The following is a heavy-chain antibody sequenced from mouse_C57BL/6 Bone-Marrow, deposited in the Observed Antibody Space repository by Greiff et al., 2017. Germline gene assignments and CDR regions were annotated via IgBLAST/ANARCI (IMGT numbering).Heavy chain of an antibody. J-gene: IGHJ2*01. V-gene: IGHV1-7*01. CDR2: INPRSGYT. CDR3: ARPPNSGPYYFDY. D-gene: IGHD1-3*01. CDR1: GYTFTSYW. Sequence: VQVVESGAELAKPGASVKLSCKASGYTFTSYWMHWVKQRPGQGLEWIGYINPRSGYTKYNQKFKDKATLTVDKSSSTAYMQLSSLTYEDSAVDYSARPPNSGPYYFDYWGQGTTLTVSS.